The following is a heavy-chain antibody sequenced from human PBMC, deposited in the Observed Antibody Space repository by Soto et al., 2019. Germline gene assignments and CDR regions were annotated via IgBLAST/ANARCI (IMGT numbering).Heavy chain of an antibody. D-gene: IGHD1-26*01. CDR1: GYSISSSNW. CDR2: IYYSGTT. V-gene: IGHV4-28*01. CDR3: ARREIQGPIDY. J-gene: IGHJ4*02. Sequence: SETLSLTCAVSGYSISSSNWWGWIRQPPGKGLEWIGYIYYSGTTYYNPSLKSRVTMSVDTSKNQFSLKLTSVTAVDTAVYYCARREIQGPIDYWGQGTLLTVSS.